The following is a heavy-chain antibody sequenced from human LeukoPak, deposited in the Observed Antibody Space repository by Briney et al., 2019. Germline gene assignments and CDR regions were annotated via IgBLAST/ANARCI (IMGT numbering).Heavy chain of an antibody. D-gene: IGHD5-12*01. CDR1: GFTVSSNY. CDR3: ARWGSVGYSGYDFFDS. Sequence: PGGSLRLSCAASGFTVSSNYMNWVRQAPGKGLEWVSVIYGGGNTDYADSVKGRFTISRDNSKNTLYLQMNSLRAEDTAVYYCARWGSVGYSGYDFFDSWGQGTLVTVSS. V-gene: IGHV3-66*01. CDR2: IYGGGNT. J-gene: IGHJ4*02.